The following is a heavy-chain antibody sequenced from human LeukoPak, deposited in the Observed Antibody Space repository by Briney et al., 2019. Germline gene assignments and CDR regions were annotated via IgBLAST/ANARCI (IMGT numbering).Heavy chain of an antibody. J-gene: IGHJ3*02. CDR3: ASLVRQFAGAFDI. D-gene: IGHD3-10*01. CDR2: ISTSSSDT. V-gene: IGHV3-11*03. CDR1: GFSFSDYY. Sequence: GRSLRLSCAASGFSFSDYYMTWIRQAPGKGLEWLTYISTSSSDTTYADSVKGRFTISRDDAKNSLYLQMNSLRAEDTALYYCASLVRQFAGAFDIWGQGTMVTVSS.